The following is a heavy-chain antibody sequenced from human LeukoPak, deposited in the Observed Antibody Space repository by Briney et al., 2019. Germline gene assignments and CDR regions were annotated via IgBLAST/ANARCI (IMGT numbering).Heavy chain of an antibody. J-gene: IGHJ4*02. CDR2: IYYSGST. V-gene: IGHV4-59*01. CDR3: AREPPGDYGFDY. D-gene: IGHD4-17*01. CDR1: GGSISSYY. Sequence: PSETLSLTCTVSGGSISSYYWSWIRQPPGKGLEWIGYIYYSGSTNYNPSLKSRVTISVDTSKNQFSLKLSSVTAADPAVYYCAREPPGDYGFDYWGQGTLVTVSS.